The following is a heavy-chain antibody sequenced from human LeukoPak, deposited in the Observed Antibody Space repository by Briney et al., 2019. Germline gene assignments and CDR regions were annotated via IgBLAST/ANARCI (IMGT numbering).Heavy chain of an antibody. V-gene: IGHV4-34*01. D-gene: IGHD3-10*01. J-gene: IGHJ4*02. CDR3: VVLFRRGSGSYYIDY. CDR1: GGSFSGYY. CDR2: INRSGST. Sequence: SETLSLTCAVYGGSFSGYYWSWIHQPPGKGLEWIGEINRSGSTNYNPSLKRRVTISVDTSKNQFSLKLRSVTAADTAAYYCVVLFRRGSGSYYIDYWGQGTLVTLSS.